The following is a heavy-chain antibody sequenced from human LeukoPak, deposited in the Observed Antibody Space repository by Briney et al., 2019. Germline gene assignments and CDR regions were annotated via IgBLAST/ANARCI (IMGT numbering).Heavy chain of an antibody. Sequence: GASVKVSCKASGYTFTSYGISWVRQAPGQGLEWMGWISAYNGNTNYAQKLQGRVTMTTDTSTSTAYMELRSLRSDDTAVYYCARDLDIVVVPAASPDAFDIRGQGTMVTVSS. CDR2: ISAYNGNT. CDR3: ARDLDIVVVPAASPDAFDI. CDR1: GYTFTSYG. J-gene: IGHJ3*02. V-gene: IGHV1-18*04. D-gene: IGHD2-2*01.